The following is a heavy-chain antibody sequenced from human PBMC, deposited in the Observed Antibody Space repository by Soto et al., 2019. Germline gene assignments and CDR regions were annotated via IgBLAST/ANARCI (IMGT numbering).Heavy chain of an antibody. CDR3: ARHITTWQWLTRHYFDY. CDR2: IYYSGST. V-gene: IGHV4-39*01. D-gene: IGHD6-19*01. CDR1: GGSISSSSYY. J-gene: IGHJ4*02. Sequence: SETLSLTCTVSGGSISSSSYYWGWIRQPPGKGLEWIGSIYYSGSTYYNPSLKSRVTISVDTSKNQFSLKLSSVIAADTAVYYCARHITTWQWLTRHYFDYWGQGTLVTVSS.